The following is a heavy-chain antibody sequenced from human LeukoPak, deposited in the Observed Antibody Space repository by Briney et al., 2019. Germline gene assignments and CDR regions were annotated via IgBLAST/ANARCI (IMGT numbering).Heavy chain of an antibody. J-gene: IGHJ4*02. V-gene: IGHV4-4*07. CDR1: GDSISNNY. Sequence: SETLSLTCTVSGDSISNNYWSWIRQPAGKGLEWISRIHFNGNTYYNPSLKSRVTTSRDTPRNQFSLKLSSVTAADTAVFYCARDRGGSSWYNYYAAWGQGILVTVSS. CDR2: IHFNGNT. CDR3: ARDRGGSSWYNYYAA. D-gene: IGHD6-13*01.